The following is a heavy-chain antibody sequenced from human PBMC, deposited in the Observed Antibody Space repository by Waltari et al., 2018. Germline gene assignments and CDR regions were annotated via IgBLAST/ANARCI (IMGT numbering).Heavy chain of an antibody. V-gene: IGHV1-69*01. Sequence: QVQLVQSGAEVQKPGSSVTVSCKASAGTFRSYAISWLRPAPGQGLEWMGGIIPIFGTANYAQKCQGRVTITADESTSTAYMELSSLRSEDTAVYYCARAIPPYYGSGSQFDYWGQGTLVTVSS. CDR2: IIPIFGTA. CDR1: AGTFRSYA. D-gene: IGHD3-10*01. J-gene: IGHJ4*02. CDR3: ARAIPPYYGSGSQFDY.